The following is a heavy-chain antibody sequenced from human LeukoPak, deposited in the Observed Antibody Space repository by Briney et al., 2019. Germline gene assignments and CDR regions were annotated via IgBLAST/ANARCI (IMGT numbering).Heavy chain of an antibody. CDR2: IYSGGST. Sequence: GGSLRLSCAASAFTVSSSYMSWVRQAPGKGLEWVSVIYSGGSTYYADSVKGRFTISRDNSKNTLYLQMNSLRAEDTAVYYCARSTIWFGELWGPDYWGQGTLVTVSS. CDR1: AFTVSSSY. CDR3: ARSTIWFGELWGPDY. D-gene: IGHD3-10*01. J-gene: IGHJ4*02. V-gene: IGHV3-53*01.